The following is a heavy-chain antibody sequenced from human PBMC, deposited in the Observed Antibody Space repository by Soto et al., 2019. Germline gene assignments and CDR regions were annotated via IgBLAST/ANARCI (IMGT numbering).Heavy chain of an antibody. V-gene: IGHV4-59*01. D-gene: IGHD3-10*01. J-gene: IGHJ5*02. CDR1: GGCIRNYY. Sequence: SETLSLTCTVSGGCIRNYYWSWIRQPPGKGLEWIGNIYYSGSTNYNPSLKSRVTISVDTSKNQFSLKLTSVTAADTAVYYCARGDDFGGLKHDWFDPWGQGTLVTVSS. CDR2: IYYSGST. CDR3: ARGDDFGGLKHDWFDP.